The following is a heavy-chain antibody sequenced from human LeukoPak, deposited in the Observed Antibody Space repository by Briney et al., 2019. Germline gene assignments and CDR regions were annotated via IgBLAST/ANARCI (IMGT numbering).Heavy chain of an antibody. CDR1: GFTFSSYW. CDR3: AKVLLWFGELPGADY. D-gene: IGHD3-10*01. Sequence: PGGSLRLSYAASGFTFSSYWMHWVRQAPGKGLVWVSRINSDGSNTNYADSVKGRFTISRDNSKNTLYLQMNSLRAEDTAVYYCAKVLLWFGELPGADYWGQGTLVTVSS. J-gene: IGHJ4*02. CDR2: INSDGSNT. V-gene: IGHV3-74*01.